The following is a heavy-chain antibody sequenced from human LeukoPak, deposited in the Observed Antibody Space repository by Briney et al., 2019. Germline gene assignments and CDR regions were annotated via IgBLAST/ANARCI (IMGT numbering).Heavy chain of an antibody. Sequence: ASVKVSCKASGGAFSSYAISWVRQAPGQGLEWMGGIIPVFGSANYAQKFQGRVTITADESTSTAYMELRSLRSDDTAVYYCAREAAGIQLWIYYYYGMDVWGQGTTVTVSS. D-gene: IGHD5-18*01. CDR3: AREAAGIQLWIYYYYGMDV. V-gene: IGHV1-69*13. CDR1: GGAFSSYA. CDR2: IIPVFGSA. J-gene: IGHJ6*02.